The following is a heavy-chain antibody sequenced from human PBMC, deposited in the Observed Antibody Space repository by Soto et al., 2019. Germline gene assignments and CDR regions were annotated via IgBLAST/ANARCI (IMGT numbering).Heavy chain of an antibody. CDR3: ARPLGYSGSYAPFDY. D-gene: IGHD1-26*01. CDR1: GYTFTGYY. V-gene: IGHV1-2*02. CDR2: INPNSGGT. J-gene: IGHJ4*02. Sequence: QVQLVQSGAEVKKPGASVKVSCKASGYTFTGYYMHWVRQAPGQGLEWMGWINPNSGGTNYAQKFQGRVTMNRDTSISTAYMELSRLRADDTAVYYCARPLGYSGSYAPFDYWGQGTLVTVSS.